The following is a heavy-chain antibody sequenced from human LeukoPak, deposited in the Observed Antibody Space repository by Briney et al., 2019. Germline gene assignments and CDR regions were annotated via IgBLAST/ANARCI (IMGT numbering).Heavy chain of an antibody. V-gene: IGHV4-30-4*07. CDR1: GGSISSGGYA. CDR2: IYNSGST. CDR3: ARGWGPAYCGGDCHRHFDY. J-gene: IGHJ4*02. Sequence: DPSQTLSLTCAVSGGSISSGGYAWNWIRQPPGKGLEWIGYIYNSGSTSNHPPPKSRVTMSVDTSKNQFSLKLSSVTAADTAVYYCARGWGPAYCGGDCHRHFDYWGQGTLVTVSS. D-gene: IGHD2-21*02.